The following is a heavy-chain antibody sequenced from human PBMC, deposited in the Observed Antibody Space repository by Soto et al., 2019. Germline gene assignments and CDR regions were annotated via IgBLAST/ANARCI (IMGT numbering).Heavy chain of an antibody. CDR1: GGSVSSGRHY. J-gene: IGHJ4*02. CDR3: ARSGSGSGWL. D-gene: IGHD6-19*01. V-gene: IGHV4-61*01. Sequence: SETLSLTCTVSGGSVSSGRHYWSWIRQPPGKGLEWIGYIYYSGSTKYNPSLKSRVTISVDTSKNQFSLKLSSMTAADTAVYYCARSGSGSGWLGGQGTLVTVSS. CDR2: IYYSGST.